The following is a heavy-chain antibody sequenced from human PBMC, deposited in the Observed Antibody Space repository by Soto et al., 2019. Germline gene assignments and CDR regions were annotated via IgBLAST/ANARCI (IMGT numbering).Heavy chain of an antibody. D-gene: IGHD2-8*01. J-gene: IGHJ4*02. CDR1: GFTFSSYW. CDR3: ARGPPCTNNLWSCDENFDY. Sequence: GGSLRLSCAASGFTFSSYWMSWVRQAPGKGLEWVTNIKQDGSEKYYVDSVKGRFTISRDNAKNSLYLQMNSLRAEDTAVYYCARGPPCTNNLWSCDENFDYWGQGTLVTVSS. V-gene: IGHV3-7*05. CDR2: IKQDGSEK.